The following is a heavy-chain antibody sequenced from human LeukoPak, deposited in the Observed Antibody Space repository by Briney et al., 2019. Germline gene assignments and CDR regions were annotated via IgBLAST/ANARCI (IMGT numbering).Heavy chain of an antibody. CDR3: AKDYDSSGWAAFDI. Sequence: GGSLTLSCAASGYTFTTFGMHGGRQAPGNGLEPMALISYDGSNKYFADSVKGRFTISRDNSKNTLYLQMNSLRAEDTAVYYCAKDYDSSGWAAFDIWGQGTMVTVSS. V-gene: IGHV3-30*18. D-gene: IGHD3-22*01. J-gene: IGHJ3*02. CDR1: GYTFTTFG. CDR2: ISYDGSNK.